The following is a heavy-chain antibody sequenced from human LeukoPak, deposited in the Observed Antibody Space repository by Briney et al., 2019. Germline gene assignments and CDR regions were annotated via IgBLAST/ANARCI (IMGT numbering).Heavy chain of an antibody. CDR1: AYDFTGYH. CDR2: LNPNTGHA. D-gene: IGHD5-24*01. J-gene: IGHJ4*02. V-gene: IGHV1-2*06. CDR3: AKDRDGADRIIL. Sequence: ASVKVSCKVVAYDFTGYHIHWVRQAPGQGPEWMGRLNPNTGHAVYAFKFQGRVTITRDTSTNTAYMEVARLTSDDTALYYCAKDRDGADRIILWGQGTLVTVSS.